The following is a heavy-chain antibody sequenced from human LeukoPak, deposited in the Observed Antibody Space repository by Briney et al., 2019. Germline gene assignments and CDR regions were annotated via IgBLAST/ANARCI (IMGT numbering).Heavy chain of an antibody. CDR3: ARDGPQYCSGGSCYW. J-gene: IGHJ4*02. Sequence: GGSLRLSCAASGFTFSSYAMHWVRQAPGKGLEWVAVISYDGSNKYYADSVKGRFTISRDNSKNTLYLQMNSLRAEDTAVYYCARDGPQYCSGGSCYWWGQGTLVAVSS. D-gene: IGHD2-15*01. CDR2: ISYDGSNK. V-gene: IGHV3-30*14. CDR1: GFTFSSYA.